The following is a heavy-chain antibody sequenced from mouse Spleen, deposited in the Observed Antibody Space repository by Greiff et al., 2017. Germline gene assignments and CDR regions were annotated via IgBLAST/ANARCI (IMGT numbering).Heavy chain of an antibody. CDR1: GFTFSDFY. CDR2: SRNKANDYTT. V-gene: IGHV7-1*01. D-gene: IGHD2-1*01. CDR3: ARDAWRGNSYAMDY. J-gene: IGHJ4*01. Sequence: EVQVVESGGGLVQSGRSLRLSCATSGFTFSDFYMEWVRQAPGKGLEWIAASRNKANDYTTEYSASVKGRFIVSRDTSQSILYLQMNALRAEDTAIYYCARDAWRGNSYAMDYWGQGTSVTVSS.